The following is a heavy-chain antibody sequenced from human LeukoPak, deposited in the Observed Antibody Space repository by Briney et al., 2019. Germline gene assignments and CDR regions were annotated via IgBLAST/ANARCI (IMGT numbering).Heavy chain of an antibody. CDR3: ARGVYGSGDY. Sequence: PSETLSLTCTVSGGSISSGSYYWSWIRQPAGKGLEWIGRIYTSGSTNYNPSLKSRVTMSVDTSKNQFSLKLTSVTAADTAVYYCARGVYGSGDYWGQGTLVTVSS. CDR1: GGSISSGSYY. CDR2: IYTSGST. J-gene: IGHJ4*02. D-gene: IGHD3-10*01. V-gene: IGHV4-61*02.